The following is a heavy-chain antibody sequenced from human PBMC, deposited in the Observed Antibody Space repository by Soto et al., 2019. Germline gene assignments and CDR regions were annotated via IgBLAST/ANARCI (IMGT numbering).Heavy chain of an antibody. CDR2: IYPGDSAT. Sequence: EVQLVQSGAEVKKPGESLKISCQGSGYRFGHFWIGWVRQMPGKGLQWMGIIYPGDSATKYSPSFQGQVTISADKSISTAYLQWNSLNSSASAMYYCVRQGYDHDRCGYYLLGIDSWGHGTHLTVSS. CDR3: VRQGYDHDRCGYYLLGIDS. J-gene: IGHJ5*01. CDR1: GYRFGHFW. V-gene: IGHV5-51*01. D-gene: IGHD3-22*01.